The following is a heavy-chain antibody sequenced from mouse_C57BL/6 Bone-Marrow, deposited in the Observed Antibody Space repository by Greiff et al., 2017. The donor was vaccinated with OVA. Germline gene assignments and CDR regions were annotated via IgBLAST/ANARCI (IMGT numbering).Heavy chain of an antibody. V-gene: IGHV5-9-1*02. J-gene: IGHJ1*03. CDR3: TRGAVVVNYWYFDV. D-gene: IGHD1-1*01. CDR1: GFTFSSYA. CDR2: ISSGGDYI. Sequence: VQLKEPGEGLVKPGGSLKLSCAASGFTFSSYAMSWVRQTPEKRLEWVAYISSGGDYIYYADTVKGRFTISRDNAKNTLNLQMSSLKSEDTAMYYGTRGAVVVNYWYFDVWGTGTTVTVSS.